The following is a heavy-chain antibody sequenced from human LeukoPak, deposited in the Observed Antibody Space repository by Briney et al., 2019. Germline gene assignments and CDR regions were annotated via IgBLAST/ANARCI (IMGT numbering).Heavy chain of an antibody. CDR2: IYYSGST. CDR1: GGSITSCGYY. CDR3: ARGGYYDSSDYYTFDY. D-gene: IGHD3-22*01. J-gene: IGHJ4*02. V-gene: IGHV4-31*03. Sequence: SQTLSLTCTVSGGSITSCGYYWTWIRQHPGRGLEWIGYIYYSGSTYYNPSLKSRVTMSVDTSKNQFSLKLSSVTAADTAVYYCARGGYYDSSDYYTFDYWGQGALVTVSS.